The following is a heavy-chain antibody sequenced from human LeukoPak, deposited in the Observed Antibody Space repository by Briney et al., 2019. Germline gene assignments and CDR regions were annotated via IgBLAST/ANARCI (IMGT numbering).Heavy chain of an antibody. J-gene: IGHJ3*02. D-gene: IGHD6-13*01. V-gene: IGHV4-34*01. CDR1: GGSFSGYY. CDR2: INHSGST. CDR3: ARSPRPSTKRQQLVKRSGAFDI. Sequence: KPSETLSLTCAVYGGSFSGYYWSWIRQPPGKGLEWIGEINHSGSTNYNPSLKSRVTISVDTSKNQFSLKLSPVTAADTAVYYCARSPRPSTKRQQLVKRSGAFDIWGQGTMVTDSS.